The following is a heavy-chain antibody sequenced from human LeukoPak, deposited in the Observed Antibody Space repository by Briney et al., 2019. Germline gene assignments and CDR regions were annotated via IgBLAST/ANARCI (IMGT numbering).Heavy chain of an antibody. Sequence: GGSLRLSCAASGFTFSSYAMHWVRQAPGKGLEYVSAISSNGGSTYYANSVKGRFTISRDNSKNTLYLQMGSLRAEDMAVYYCARGVAYCSGGSCYFGGGVDYWGQGTLVTVSS. V-gene: IGHV3-64*01. CDR2: ISSNGGST. J-gene: IGHJ4*02. CDR1: GFTFSSYA. CDR3: ARGVAYCSGGSCYFGGGVDY. D-gene: IGHD2-15*01.